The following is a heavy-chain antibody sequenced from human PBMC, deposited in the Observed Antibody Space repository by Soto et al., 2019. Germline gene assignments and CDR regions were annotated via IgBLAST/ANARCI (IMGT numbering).Heavy chain of an antibody. CDR1: GFNFIDYY. CDR3: AREDSIIIPAVSDF. D-gene: IGHD2-2*01. J-gene: IGHJ4*02. CDR2: IGRSGANI. V-gene: IGHV3-21*01. Sequence: LRLSCAGSGFNFIDYYMVWVRQAPGKGLEWVSSIGRSGANIHYSDSVKGRFTISRDNAKNSVSLQMNTLRVEDTAVYYCAREDSIIIPAVSDFWGQGTLVTVSS.